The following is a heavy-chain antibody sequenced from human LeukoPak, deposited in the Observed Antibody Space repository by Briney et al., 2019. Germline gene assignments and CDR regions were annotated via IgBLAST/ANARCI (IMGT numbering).Heavy chain of an antibody. CDR1: GGSFSGYY. CDR3: ARIWVYYYYMDV. Sequence: SETLSLTCAVYGGSFSGYYWSWIRQPPGKGLEWIGEINHSGSTNYNPSLKSRVTISVDTSKNQFSLKLSSVTAADTAVYYCARIWVYYYYMDVWGKGTTVTVSS. V-gene: IGHV4-34*01. D-gene: IGHD6-13*01. J-gene: IGHJ6*03. CDR2: INHSGST.